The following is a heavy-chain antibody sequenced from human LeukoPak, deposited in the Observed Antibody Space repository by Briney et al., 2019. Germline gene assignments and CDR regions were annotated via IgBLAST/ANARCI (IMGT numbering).Heavy chain of an antibody. J-gene: IGHJ3*01. CDR3: AKAGSNSWGNFDV. D-gene: IGHD6-13*01. CDR2: IRDDGSNK. Sequence: GGSLRLSCAASGFIFRSYGIHWVRQAQGKGMEWVAFIRDDGSNKYYADSVKGRFTISRDNSKSTLYLQMNSLRVEDTATYYCAKAGSNSWGNFDVWGQGTMVTVSS. V-gene: IGHV3-30*02. CDR1: GFIFRSYG.